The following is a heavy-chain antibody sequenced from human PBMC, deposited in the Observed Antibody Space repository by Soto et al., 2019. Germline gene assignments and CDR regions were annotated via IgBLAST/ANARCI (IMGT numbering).Heavy chain of an antibody. CDR1: GFTFSSYA. Sequence: QVQLVESGGGVVQPGRSLRLSCAASGFTFSSYAMHWVRQAPGKGLEWVAVISYDGSNKYYADSVKGRFTISRDNSKNTLYRQMNSLRAEDTAVYYCASRNSSSWYAVLDYWGQGTLVTVSS. CDR3: ASRNSSSWYAVLDY. CDR2: ISYDGSNK. D-gene: IGHD6-13*01. V-gene: IGHV3-30-3*01. J-gene: IGHJ4*02.